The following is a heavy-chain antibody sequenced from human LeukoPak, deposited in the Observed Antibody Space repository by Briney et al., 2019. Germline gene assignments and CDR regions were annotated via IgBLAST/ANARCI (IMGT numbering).Heavy chain of an antibody. V-gene: IGHV3-23*01. Sequence: GGSLRLSCATSGFTFSSYAMSWVRQAPGKGLEWVSSINDRGDDTYYADSVKGRFTSSRDNSKNTLYVQMNSLRAEDTAVYYCASMGILGATRGMDVWGQGTTVTVSS. J-gene: IGHJ6*02. D-gene: IGHD1-26*01. CDR2: INDRGDDT. CDR1: GFTFSSYA. CDR3: ASMGILGATRGMDV.